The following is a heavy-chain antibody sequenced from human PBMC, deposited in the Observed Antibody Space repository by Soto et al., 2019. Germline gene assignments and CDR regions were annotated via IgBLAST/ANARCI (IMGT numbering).Heavy chain of an antibody. CDR2: ISAYNGNT. CDR1: GYTFTSYG. Sequence: GASVKVSCKASGYTFTSYGISWVRQAPGQGLEWMGWISAYNGNTNYAQKLQGRVTMTTDTSTSTAYMELRSLRSDDTAVYYCAREDTRGYYYYYYGMDVWGQGTTVTVSS. J-gene: IGHJ6*02. D-gene: IGHD5-18*01. V-gene: IGHV1-18*01. CDR3: AREDTRGYYYYYYGMDV.